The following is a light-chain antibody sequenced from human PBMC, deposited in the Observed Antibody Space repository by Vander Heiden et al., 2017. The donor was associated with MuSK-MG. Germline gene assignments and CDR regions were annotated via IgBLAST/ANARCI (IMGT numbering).Light chain of an antibody. CDR2: DVS. J-gene: IGLJ2*01. V-gene: IGLV2-14*03. CDR3: SSYTSSSTLGV. Sequence: QSALTQPSSVSGSPGQPITISCTGTSSDVGGYNYVSWYQQHPGKAPKLMIYDVSSRPSGVSNRFSGSKSGNTASLTISGLQAEDEADYYCSSYTSSSTLGVFGGGTKLTVL. CDR1: SSDVGGYNY.